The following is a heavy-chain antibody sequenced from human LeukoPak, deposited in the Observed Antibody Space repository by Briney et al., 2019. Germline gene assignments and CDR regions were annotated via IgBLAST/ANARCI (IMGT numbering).Heavy chain of an antibody. J-gene: IGHJ3*02. CDR3: AREHGLGYCSGGSCYSILGAFDI. Sequence: ASVKVSCKASGYTFTSYGISWVRQAPGQGLEWMGWISAYNGNTNYAQKLQGRVTMTTDTSTSTAYMELRSLRSDDTAVYYCAREHGLGYCSGGSCYSILGAFDIWGQGTMVTVSS. CDR2: ISAYNGNT. V-gene: IGHV1-18*01. D-gene: IGHD2-15*01. CDR1: GYTFTSYG.